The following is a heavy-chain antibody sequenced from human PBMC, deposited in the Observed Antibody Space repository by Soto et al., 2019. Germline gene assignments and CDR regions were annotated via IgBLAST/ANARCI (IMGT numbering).Heavy chain of an antibody. D-gene: IGHD3-22*01. Sequence: QVQLVESGGGVVQPGRSLRLSCAASGFTFSSYGMHWVRQAPGKGLEWVAVMWYDGSNKYYADSVKGRFTISRDNSKNTLYLQMNSLRAEDTAVYYCARDSVIVVAGRDGQDYYYYMDVWGKGTTVTVSS. CDR3: ARDSVIVVAGRDGQDYYYYMDV. V-gene: IGHV3-33*01. CDR1: GFTFSSYG. J-gene: IGHJ6*03. CDR2: MWYDGSNK.